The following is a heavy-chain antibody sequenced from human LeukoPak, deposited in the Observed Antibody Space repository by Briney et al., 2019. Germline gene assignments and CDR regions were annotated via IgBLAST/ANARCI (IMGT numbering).Heavy chain of an antibody. D-gene: IGHD4-17*01. CDR2: ISGSGGST. Sequence: GGSLRLSCAASGFTVSSNYAMSWVRQAPGKGLEWVSAISGSGGSTYYADSVKGRFTISRDNSKNTLFLQKNSLGAEDTAVYYCARESPTDYGDYQPFDYWGQRTLVTVSS. CDR3: ARESPTDYGDYQPFDY. J-gene: IGHJ4*02. CDR1: GFTVSSNYA. V-gene: IGHV3-23*01.